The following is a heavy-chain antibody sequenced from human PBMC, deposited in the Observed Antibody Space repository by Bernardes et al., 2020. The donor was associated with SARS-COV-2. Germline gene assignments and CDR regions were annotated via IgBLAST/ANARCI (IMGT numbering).Heavy chain of an antibody. Sequence: GGSLRLSCAASGFTFSSYSMNWVRQAPGKGLEWVSSISSSSSYIYYADSVKGRFTISRDNAKNSLYLQMNSLRAEDTAVYYCARDQGLAYCGGDCSSGLFDYWGQGTLVTVSS. J-gene: IGHJ4*02. D-gene: IGHD2-21*02. CDR1: GFTFSSYS. CDR2: ISSSSSYI. CDR3: ARDQGLAYCGGDCSSGLFDY. V-gene: IGHV3-21*01.